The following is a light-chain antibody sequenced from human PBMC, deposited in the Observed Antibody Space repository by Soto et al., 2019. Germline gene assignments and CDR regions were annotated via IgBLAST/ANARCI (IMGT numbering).Light chain of an antibody. V-gene: IGKV1-9*01. CDR3: QQLNSYLL. Sequence: IQLTLSPSSLSAYVGDRVTITCLASQGISSYLAWYQQKPGKAPKLLIYAASTLQSGVPSRFSGSGSGTDFTLTISSLQPEDFATYYCQQLNSYLLFGGGTKVDIK. CDR1: QGISSY. CDR2: AAS. J-gene: IGKJ4*01.